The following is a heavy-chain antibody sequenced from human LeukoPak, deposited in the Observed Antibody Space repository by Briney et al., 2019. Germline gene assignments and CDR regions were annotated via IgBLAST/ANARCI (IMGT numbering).Heavy chain of an antibody. CDR2: INDSEIT. Sequence: SETLSLTCAVSGGSISNSNWWSWVRQSPVKGLEWIGEINDSEITNYNPSLENRVTMTVDKSRTQFSLKLNSVTAADPAVYYFARGHSSGWSLMDVWGKGLTVTVSS. V-gene: IGHV4-4*02. J-gene: IGHJ6*03. CDR3: ARGHSSGWSLMDV. CDR1: GGSISNSNW. D-gene: IGHD6-19*01.